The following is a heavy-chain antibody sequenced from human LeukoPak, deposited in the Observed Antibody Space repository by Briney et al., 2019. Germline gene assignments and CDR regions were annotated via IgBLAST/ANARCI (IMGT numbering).Heavy chain of an antibody. Sequence: SETLSLTCTVSGGSISSSSYYWGWIRQPPGKGLEWIGSIYYSGSTYYNPSLKSRVTISVDASKNQFSLRLSSVTAADTAVYYCASHGGSYYGVDPWGQGTLVTVSS. CDR2: IYYSGST. CDR3: ASHGGSYYGVDP. V-gene: IGHV4-39*01. J-gene: IGHJ5*02. D-gene: IGHD1-26*01. CDR1: GGSISSSSYY.